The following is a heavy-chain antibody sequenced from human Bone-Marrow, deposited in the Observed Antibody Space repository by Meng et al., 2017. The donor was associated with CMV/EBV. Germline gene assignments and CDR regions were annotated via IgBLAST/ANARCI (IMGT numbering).Heavy chain of an antibody. J-gene: IGHJ6*02. D-gene: IGHD3-3*01. V-gene: IGHV3-21*01. CDR1: GGSISSYY. CDR2: ISSSSSYI. CDR3: ARELRFLEWLSVFTGGMDV. Sequence: ETLSLTCTVSGGSISSYYWSWIRQPPGKGLEWVSSISSSSSYIYYADSVKGRFTISRDNAKNSLYLQMNSLRAEDTAVYYCARELRFLEWLSVFTGGMDVWGQGTTVTVSS.